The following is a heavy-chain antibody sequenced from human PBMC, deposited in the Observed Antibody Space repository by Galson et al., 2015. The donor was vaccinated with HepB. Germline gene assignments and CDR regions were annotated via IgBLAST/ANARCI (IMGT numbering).Heavy chain of an antibody. CDR3: ARDKNWGSGGLLSETYAPPDH. CDR1: GFPFNKYG. V-gene: IGHV3-33*01. J-gene: IGHJ4*02. Sequence: SLRLSCATSGFPFNKYGCHWVRQAPGKGLEWVAVIWYDGRAKYYIEFVKGRFAISRDNSRKPLYLQMSRLSVEDTAIYYCARDKNWGSGGLLSETYAPPDHWGQGTLVSVSS. CDR2: IWYDGRAK. D-gene: IGHD3-16*01.